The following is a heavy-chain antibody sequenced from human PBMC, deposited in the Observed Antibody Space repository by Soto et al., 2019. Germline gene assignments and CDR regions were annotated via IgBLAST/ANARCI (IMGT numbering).Heavy chain of an antibody. Sequence: GESLKISCQVSESSFTTYWINWVRQVPGKGLEWLGRIDPDDSQTNYSPSFRGHVTISADKSVNTAYLQWDSLKVSDTAMYYCATRKTLVAWGQGTLVTVSS. CDR3: ATRKTLVA. CDR1: ESSFTTYW. J-gene: IGHJ4*01. V-gene: IGHV5-10-1*01. CDR2: IDPDDSQT.